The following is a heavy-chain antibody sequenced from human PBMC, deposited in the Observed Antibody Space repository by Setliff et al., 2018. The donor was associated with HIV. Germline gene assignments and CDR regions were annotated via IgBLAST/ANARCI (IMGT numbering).Heavy chain of an antibody. J-gene: IGHJ6*03. CDR3: ARVRIRNYYGSGRKYYYYMDV. CDR2: INHSGST. CDR1: GGSFSGYY. Sequence: PSETLSPTCAVYGGSFSGYYWSWIRQPPGKGLEWIGEINHSGSTNYNPSLKSRVTISVDTSKNQFSLKLSSMTAADTAVYYCARVRIRNYYGSGRKYYYYMDVWGKGTTVTVSS. V-gene: IGHV4-34*01. D-gene: IGHD3-10*01.